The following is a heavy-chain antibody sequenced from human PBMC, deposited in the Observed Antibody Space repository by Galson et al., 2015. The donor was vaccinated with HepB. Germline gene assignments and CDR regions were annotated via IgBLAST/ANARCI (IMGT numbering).Heavy chain of an antibody. CDR3: TRGGGRGEYDTFDI. D-gene: IGHD3-16*01. CDR2: ININTGNP. CDR1: GYTFTTYP. V-gene: IGHV7-4-1*02. J-gene: IGHJ3*02. Sequence: SVKVSCKASGYTFTTYPINWVRQAPGQGLKWMGWININTGNPTYAQGFTGRFVFSLDTSVSTAYLQISSLKSDDTAVYYYTRGGGRGEYDTFDIWGQGTMITVSS.